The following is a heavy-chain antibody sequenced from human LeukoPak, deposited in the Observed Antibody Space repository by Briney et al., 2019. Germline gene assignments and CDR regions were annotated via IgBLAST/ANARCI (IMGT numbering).Heavy chain of an antibody. CDR1: GFTFSSYA. J-gene: IGHJ4*02. CDR2: ISYDGSNK. Sequence: GGSLRLSCAASGFTFSSYAMHWVRQAPGKGLKWVAVISYDGSNKYYADSVKGRFTISRDNSKNTLYLQMNSLRAEDTAVYYCARDLGPHIAVAGPLDYWGQGTLVTVSS. V-gene: IGHV3-30-3*01. D-gene: IGHD6-19*01. CDR3: ARDLGPHIAVAGPLDY.